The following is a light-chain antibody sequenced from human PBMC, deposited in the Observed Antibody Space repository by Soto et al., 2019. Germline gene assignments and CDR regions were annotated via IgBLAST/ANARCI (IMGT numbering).Light chain of an antibody. CDR2: AAS. Sequence: DIQMTQSPSTLSGSVGDRVSITCRASQTISSWLAWYQQKPGKAPKLLIYAASTLQSGVPSRFSGSGSGTEFTLTISSLQPEDFATYYCQQLHSYPFTFGQGTRLEIK. V-gene: IGKV1-9*01. CDR1: QTISSW. CDR3: QQLHSYPFT. J-gene: IGKJ5*01.